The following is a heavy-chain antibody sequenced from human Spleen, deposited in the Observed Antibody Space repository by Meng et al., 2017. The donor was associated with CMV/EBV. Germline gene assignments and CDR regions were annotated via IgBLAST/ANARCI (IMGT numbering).Heavy chain of an antibody. Sequence: FTKAWMSWVRQAPGKGLEWVGRIFSNTDGGTTDYGAPVKGRFSISRDDSKSTVYLVMTSLRSEDTAVYYCTTYRAHDVLTAYTPGYWGLGTLVTVSS. D-gene: IGHD3-9*01. J-gene: IGHJ4*02. CDR2: IFSNTDGGTT. CDR3: TTYRAHDVLTAYTPGY. V-gene: IGHV3-15*01. CDR1: FTKAW.